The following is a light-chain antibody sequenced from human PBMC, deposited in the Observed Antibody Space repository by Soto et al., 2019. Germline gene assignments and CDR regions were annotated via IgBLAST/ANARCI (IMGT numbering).Light chain of an antibody. J-gene: IGKJ1*01. V-gene: IGKV1-39*01. CDR2: AAS. CDR3: HQTDSIPET. Sequence: DIQMTQSPSSLSASVGDRVTITCRASQSIRSFLNWYQQKPGKAPKLLIYAASTLQSGVPSRFSGSGSGTDFTLTINSLQPEDFATYYCHQTDSIPETFGQGPKVEIK. CDR1: QSIRSF.